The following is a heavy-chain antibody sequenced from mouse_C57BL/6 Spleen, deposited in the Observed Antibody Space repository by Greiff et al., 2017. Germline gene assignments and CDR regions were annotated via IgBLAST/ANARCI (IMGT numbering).Heavy chain of an antibody. CDR2: IRNKANGYTT. Sequence: EVQGVESGGGLVQPGGSLSLSCAASGFTFTDYYMSWVRQPPGKALEWLGFIRNKANGYTTEYSASVKGRFTISRDNSQSILYLQMNALRAEDSATYYCASLGYCGDYYAMDYWGQGTSVTVSS. CDR3: ASLGYCGDYYAMDY. V-gene: IGHV7-3*01. J-gene: IGHJ4*01. CDR1: GFTFTDYY. D-gene: IGHD2-3*01.